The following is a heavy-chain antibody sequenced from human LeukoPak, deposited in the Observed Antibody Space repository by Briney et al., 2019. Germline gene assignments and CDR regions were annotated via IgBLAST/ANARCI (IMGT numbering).Heavy chain of an antibody. CDR3: ARDVGPADY. D-gene: IGHD2-15*01. Sequence: GGSLRLSCAASGVTFSSYGMHWVRQAPGKGLEWVAVISYDGSNKYYADSVKGRFTISRDNSKNTLYLQMNSLRAEDTAVYYCARDVGPADYWGQGTLVTVSS. CDR2: ISYDGSNK. J-gene: IGHJ4*02. CDR1: GVTFSSYG. V-gene: IGHV3-33*05.